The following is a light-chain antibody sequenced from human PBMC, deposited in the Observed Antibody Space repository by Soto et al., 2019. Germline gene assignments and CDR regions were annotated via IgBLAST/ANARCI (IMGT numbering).Light chain of an antibody. CDR2: GAS. J-gene: IGKJ4*01. Sequence: EIVLTQSPGTLSLSPGERATPSCRASQSVSSSYLAWYQQKPGQAPRLLIYGASSRATGIPDRFSGSGSATDFTLTISRLEPEDFAVYYCQQYGTSPPLTFGGGTKVEIK. CDR3: QQYGTSPPLT. V-gene: IGKV3-20*01. CDR1: QSVSSSY.